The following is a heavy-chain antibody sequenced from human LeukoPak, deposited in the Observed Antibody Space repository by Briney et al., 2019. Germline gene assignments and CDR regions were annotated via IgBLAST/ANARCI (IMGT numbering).Heavy chain of an antibody. D-gene: IGHD2-21*02. CDR1: GGTFSSYA. Sequence: ASVKVSCKASGGTFSSYAISWVRQAPGQELEWMGRIIPILGIANYAQKFQGRVTITADKSTSTAYMELSSLRSEDTAVYYCARVVVVTAIRYYYYGMDVWGQGTTVTVSS. J-gene: IGHJ6*02. CDR3: ARVVVVTAIRYYYYGMDV. V-gene: IGHV1-69*04. CDR2: IIPILGIA.